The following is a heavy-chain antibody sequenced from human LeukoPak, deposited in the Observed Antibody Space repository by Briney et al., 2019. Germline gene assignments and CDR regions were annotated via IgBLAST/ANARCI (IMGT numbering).Heavy chain of an antibody. J-gene: IGHJ3*02. V-gene: IGHV3-9*01. CDR1: GFTFRDYA. CDR3: AKDIIGYSSTYYRDAFDI. CDR2: ISWNSVSI. Sequence: GGSLRLSCAASGFTFRDYAMHWVRQAPGKGLEWVSGISWNSVSIGYADSVKGRFAISRDNAKNSLYLQMNSLRVEDTALYYCAKDIIGYSSTYYRDAFDIWGQGTMVTVSS. D-gene: IGHD6-13*01.